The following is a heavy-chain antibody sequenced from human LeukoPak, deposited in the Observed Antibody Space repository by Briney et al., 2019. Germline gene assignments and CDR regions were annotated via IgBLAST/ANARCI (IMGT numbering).Heavy chain of an antibody. CDR3: ARDGAGLVGFDY. D-gene: IGHD6-19*01. V-gene: IGHV1-2*02. CDR2: INPNSGGT. J-gene: IGHJ4*02. CDR1: GYTFTGYY. Sequence: ASVKVSCKASGYTFTGYYMHWVRQAPGQGLEWMGWINPNSGGTNYAQKFQGRVTMTRDTSISTAYMELSRLRSDGTAVYYCARDGAGLVGFDYWGQGTLVTVSS.